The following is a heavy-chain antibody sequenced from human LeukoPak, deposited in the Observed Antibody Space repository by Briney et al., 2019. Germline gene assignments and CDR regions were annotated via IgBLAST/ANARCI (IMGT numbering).Heavy chain of an antibody. V-gene: IGHV4-59*01. D-gene: IGHD1-26*01. CDR3: ARGRVVGASDAFGI. Sequence: SETLSLYCTVSGGSISSYYWSWIRQPPGKGLEWIGYIYYSGSTNYNPSLKSRVTISVDTSKNQFSLKLSSVTAADTAVYYCARGRVVGASDAFGIWGQGLIVTVSS. CDR1: GGSISSYY. J-gene: IGHJ3*02. CDR2: IYYSGST.